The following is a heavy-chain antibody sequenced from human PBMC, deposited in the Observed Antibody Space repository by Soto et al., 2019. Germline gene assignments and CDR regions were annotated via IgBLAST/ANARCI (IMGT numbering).Heavy chain of an antibody. V-gene: IGHV3-33*01. J-gene: IGHJ3*02. CDR1: GFTFSSYG. D-gene: IGHD1-7*01. CDR3: ARDQDSGVITGTYGSAFDI. Sequence: GGSLRLSCAASGFTFSSYGMHWVRQAPGKGLEWVAVIWYDGSNKYYADSVKGRFTISRDNSKNTLYLQMNSLRAEDTAVYYCARDQDSGVITGTYGSAFDIWGQGTMVTVSS. CDR2: IWYDGSNK.